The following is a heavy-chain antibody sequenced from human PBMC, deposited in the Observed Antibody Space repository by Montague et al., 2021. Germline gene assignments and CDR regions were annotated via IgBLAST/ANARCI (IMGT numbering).Heavy chain of an antibody. CDR3: AKEAGIVVVPARNVDY. D-gene: IGHD2-2*01. Sequence: SLRLSCAASGFTFDVYAMHWVRQTPGKGLEWVSVISWNSGSIGYADSVKGRFTISRDKAKNSLYLQMNSLRAEDTALYYCAKEAGIVVVPARNVDYGGQGTLVIVS. J-gene: IGHJ4*02. CDR1: GFTFDVYA. V-gene: IGHV3-9*01. CDR2: ISWNSGSI.